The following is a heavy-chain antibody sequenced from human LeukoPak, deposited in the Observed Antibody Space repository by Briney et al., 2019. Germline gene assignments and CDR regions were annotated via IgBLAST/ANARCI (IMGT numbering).Heavy chain of an antibody. Sequence: ASVKVSCKASGYTFTSYAMHWVRQAPGQRLEWMGWINAGNGNTKYSQKFQGRVTITRDTSASTAYMELSSLRSEDTAVYYCARGGYGDYVFDYWGQGTLVTVSS. V-gene: IGHV1-3*01. CDR3: ARGGYGDYVFDY. D-gene: IGHD4-17*01. J-gene: IGHJ4*02. CDR1: GYTFTSYA. CDR2: INAGNGNT.